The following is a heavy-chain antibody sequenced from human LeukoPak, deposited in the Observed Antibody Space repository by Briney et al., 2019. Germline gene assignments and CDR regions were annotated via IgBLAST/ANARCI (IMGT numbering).Heavy chain of an antibody. D-gene: IGHD2-15*01. V-gene: IGHV5-51*01. Sequence: GESLKISCKGSGYRFTSYWISWVRQMPGKGLEWMGIIYPGDSDTRYSPSFQGQVTISADKSISTAYLQWSSLKASDTAMYYCARLNDVVVVVAATQGYFDYWGQGTLVTVSS. CDR3: ARLNDVVVVVAATQGYFDY. J-gene: IGHJ4*02. CDR2: IYPGDSDT. CDR1: GYRFTSYW.